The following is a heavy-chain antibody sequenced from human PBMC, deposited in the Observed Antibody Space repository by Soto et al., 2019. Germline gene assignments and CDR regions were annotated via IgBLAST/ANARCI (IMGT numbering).Heavy chain of an antibody. D-gene: IGHD3-3*01. J-gene: IGHJ4*02. CDR3: AKDRGITIFGVVITPLDY. Sequence: GGSLRLSCAASGFTFSSYGMHWVRQAPGKGLEWVAVISYDGSNKYYADSVKGRFTISRDNSKNTLYLQMNSLRAEDTAVYYCAKDRGITIFGVVITPLDYWGQGTLVTVSS. CDR2: ISYDGSNK. V-gene: IGHV3-30*18. CDR1: GFTFSSYG.